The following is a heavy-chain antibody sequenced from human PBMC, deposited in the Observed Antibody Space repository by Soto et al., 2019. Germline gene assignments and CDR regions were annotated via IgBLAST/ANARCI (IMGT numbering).Heavy chain of an antibody. J-gene: IGHJ4*02. D-gene: IGHD1-26*01. Sequence: EVQLLESGGGLVQPGGSLRLSCAASGFTFSTYAMSWVRQAPGKGLEWVSGLSGGGSSTYYAYSVKGRFTISRDNSKNTLYLQMNSLRAEDTAVYYCGRLGEGTTFSHFDFWGQGTLVTVSS. CDR2: LSGGGSST. CDR3: GRLGEGTTFSHFDF. V-gene: IGHV3-23*01. CDR1: GFTFSTYA.